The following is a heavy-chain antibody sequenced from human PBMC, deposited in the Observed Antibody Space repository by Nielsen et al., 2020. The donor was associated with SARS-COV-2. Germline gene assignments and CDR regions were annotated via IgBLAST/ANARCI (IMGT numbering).Heavy chain of an antibody. CDR3: ATAVAAAGSV. V-gene: IGHV3-7*01. CDR2: IKQDGSQK. J-gene: IGHJ4*02. Sequence: GESLKISCAASGFTFSSYWMSWVRQAPGKGLEWVANIKQDGSQKYYVDSVKGRFTISRDNAKSSLYLQMNSLRAEDTAVYYCATAVAAAGSVWGQGTLVTVSS. CDR1: GFTFSSYW. D-gene: IGHD6-13*01.